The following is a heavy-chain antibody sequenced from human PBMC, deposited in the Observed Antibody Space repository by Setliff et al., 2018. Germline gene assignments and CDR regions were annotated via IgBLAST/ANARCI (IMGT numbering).Heavy chain of an antibody. J-gene: IGHJ4*02. CDR3: ARGGSPDCSTAGCRYGDYVY. V-gene: IGHV1-46*03. D-gene: IGHD2-2*01. Sequence: GASVKVSCKASGYTFPNYYINWVRQAPGQGLEGMGIINPRAGTTSYAQKLQRRVTMTRDTSTNTVYMELSSLRSEDTAVYYCARGGSPDCSTAGCRYGDYVYWGQGTQVTVSS. CDR1: GYTFPNYY. CDR2: INPRAGTT.